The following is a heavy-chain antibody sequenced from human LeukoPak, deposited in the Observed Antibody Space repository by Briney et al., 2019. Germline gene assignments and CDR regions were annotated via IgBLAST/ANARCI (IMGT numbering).Heavy chain of an antibody. CDR2: IYPADSDT. V-gene: IGHV5-51*01. CDR1: GYRFTNYH. D-gene: IGHD5-24*01. Sequence: GESLKISCKGTGYRFTNYHIGWVRQMPGKGLEWMGIIYPADSDTRYRPTFRGQVTISVDKSINTAYLQWSSLKASDTAMYYCTRLISRGSDYNYVDDWGQGTLITVSS. CDR3: TRLISRGSDYNYVDD. J-gene: IGHJ4*02.